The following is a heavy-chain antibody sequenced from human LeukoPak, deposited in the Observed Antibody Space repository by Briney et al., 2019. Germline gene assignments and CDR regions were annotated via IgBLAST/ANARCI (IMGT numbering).Heavy chain of an antibody. D-gene: IGHD2-8*01. J-gene: IGHJ6*02. V-gene: IGHV3-9*01. CDR3: AVLHYYAMDV. CDR1: GFTFDDYA. Sequence: GRSLRLSCAASGFTFDDYAMHWVRQAPGKGLEWVSGISWNSGTRGYADSVKGRFTISRDNAKNSLYLQMNSLRGEDAALYYCAVLHYYAMDVWGQGTTVTVSS. CDR2: ISWNSGTR.